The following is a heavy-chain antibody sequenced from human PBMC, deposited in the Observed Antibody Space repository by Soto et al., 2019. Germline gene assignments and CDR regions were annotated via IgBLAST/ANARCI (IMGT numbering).Heavy chain of an antibody. J-gene: IGHJ4*02. CDR2: IYSGGST. CDR3: ARAQGDLSLSDFDY. CDR1: GLTVSDIY. V-gene: IGHV3-66*01. D-gene: IGHD3-16*02. Sequence: PVGSLRLSYVVAGLTVSDIYLTWISQAQGKGLEWVSIIYSGGSTYYADSVKGRFTISRDNSKNTLYLEMNSLRAEDTAVYYCARAQGDLSLSDFDYWGQGTLVTVSS.